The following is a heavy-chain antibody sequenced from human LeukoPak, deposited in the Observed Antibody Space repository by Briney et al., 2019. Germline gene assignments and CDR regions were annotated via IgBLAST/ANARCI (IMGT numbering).Heavy chain of an antibody. D-gene: IGHD6-13*01. V-gene: IGHV4-30-4*08. Sequence: SQTLSLTCTVSGGSISSGDYYWSWICQPPGKGLEWIGYIYYSGSTYYNPSLKSRVTISVDTSKNQFSLKLSSVTAADTAVYYCARDTSGYSSSWYDYWGQGTLVTVSS. CDR3: ARDTSGYSSSWYDY. CDR2: IYYSGST. CDR1: GGSISSGDYY. J-gene: IGHJ4*02.